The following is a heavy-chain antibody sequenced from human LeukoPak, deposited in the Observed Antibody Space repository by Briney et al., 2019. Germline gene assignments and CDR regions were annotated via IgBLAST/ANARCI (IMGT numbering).Heavy chain of an antibody. Sequence: PGGSLRLSCAASGFTFSDYYMSWIRQAPGKGLEWVSYISSSVDSVKGRFTMSRDNSKNTLYLQMNSLRAVDTAVYYCAKDTDIVVVVAATTFDYWGEGTLVTVSS. D-gene: IGHD2-15*01. J-gene: IGHJ4*02. CDR3: AKDTDIVVVVAATTFDY. CDR2: ISSS. CDR1: GFTFSDYY. V-gene: IGHV3-11*04.